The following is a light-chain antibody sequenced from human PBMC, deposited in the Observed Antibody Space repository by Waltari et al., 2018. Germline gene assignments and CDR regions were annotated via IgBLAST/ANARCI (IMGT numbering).Light chain of an antibody. CDR1: RGSIASTY. J-gene: IGLJ3*02. V-gene: IGLV6-57*03. CDR3: QSYDGINWM. Sequence: NFMLTQPHSVSESPGKTVTISCTRRRGSIASTYEQWFQQRPGSAPTTVIYEDYQRPSGVPDRFSGSIDSSSNSASLTISGLKTEDEADYYCQSYDGINWMFGGGTKLTVL. CDR2: EDY.